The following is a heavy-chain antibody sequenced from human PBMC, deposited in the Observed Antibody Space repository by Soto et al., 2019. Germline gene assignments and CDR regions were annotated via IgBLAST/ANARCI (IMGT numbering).Heavy chain of an antibody. CDR3: AKDHDEDFGYDLDYFDY. Sequence: SETLSLTCTVSGGSIETFYWSWIRQPPGKGLEWIGYISNSGSTNYNPSLESRVTVSVDTAKNEFSLKLNSVTAADTATYYCAKDHDEDFGYDLDYFDYWGQGTLVTVSS. V-gene: IGHV4-59*01. J-gene: IGHJ4*02. CDR1: GGSIETFY. CDR2: ISNSGST. D-gene: IGHD5-12*01.